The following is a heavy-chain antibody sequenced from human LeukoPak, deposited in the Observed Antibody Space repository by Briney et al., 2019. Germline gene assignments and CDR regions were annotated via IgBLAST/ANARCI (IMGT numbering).Heavy chain of an antibody. Sequence: SETLSLTCTVSGGSISSGGFYWGWIRQSPGKGLEWIGSINYSGATFYNLSLKSRVTISVDTSKNQFSLKLTSVTAADTSVYYCARQDDQDHGHPNWFDPWGQGTLVSVSS. CDR1: GGSISSGGFY. J-gene: IGHJ5*02. V-gene: IGHV4-39*01. D-gene: IGHD4-17*01. CDR2: INYSGAT. CDR3: ARQDDQDHGHPNWFDP.